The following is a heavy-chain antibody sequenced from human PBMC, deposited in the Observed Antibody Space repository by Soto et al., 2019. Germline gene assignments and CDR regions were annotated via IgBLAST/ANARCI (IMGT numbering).Heavy chain of an antibody. J-gene: IGHJ6*02. CDR2: IIPIFGTA. Sequence: SVKVSCKASGYTFTSYDINWVRQATGQGLEWMGGIIPIFGTANYAQKFQGRVTITADESTSTAYMELSSLRSEDTAVYYCAGEEALRFLEWSQPYYYYYGMDVWGQGTTVTVSS. CDR3: AGEEALRFLEWSQPYYYYYGMDV. CDR1: GYTFTSYD. V-gene: IGHV1-69*13. D-gene: IGHD3-3*01.